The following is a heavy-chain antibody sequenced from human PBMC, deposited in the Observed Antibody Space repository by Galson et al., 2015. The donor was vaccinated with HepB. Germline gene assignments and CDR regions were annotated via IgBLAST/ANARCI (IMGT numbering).Heavy chain of an antibody. J-gene: IGHJ1*01. CDR1: GVGFSGSA. D-gene: IGHD4/OR15-4a*01. CDR2: IRSNAKSYET. Sequence: SLRLSCAAPGVGFSGSAMHWVRQASGLGLEWVGVIRSNAKSYETVYAASVTGRFTISSDDSTTTAYLQMNNLKSEDTALYYCSCWHITMTSVLTAWGQGTLVTVSS. V-gene: IGHV3-73*01. CDR3: SCWHITMTSVLTA.